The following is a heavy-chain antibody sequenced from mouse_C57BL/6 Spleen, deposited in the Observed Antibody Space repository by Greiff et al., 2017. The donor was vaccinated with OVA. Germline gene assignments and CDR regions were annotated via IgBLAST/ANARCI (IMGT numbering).Heavy chain of an antibody. D-gene: IGHD3-1*01. CDR1: GFTFSSYA. CDR3: TSGEFDY. V-gene: IGHV5-9-1*02. CDR2: ISSGGDYI. Sequence: EVKLEESGAGLVKPGGSLKLSCAASGFTFSSYAMSWVRQTPEKRLEWVAYISSGGDYIYYADTVKGRFTISRDNARNTLYLQMSSLKSEDTAMYYCTSGEFDYWGQGTTLTVSS. J-gene: IGHJ2*01.